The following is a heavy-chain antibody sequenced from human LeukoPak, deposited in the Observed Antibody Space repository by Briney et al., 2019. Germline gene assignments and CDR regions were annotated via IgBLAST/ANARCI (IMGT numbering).Heavy chain of an antibody. CDR2: IYYSGST. V-gene: IGHV4-59*01. CDR3: ARFSTNWPDAFDI. J-gene: IGHJ3*02. CDR1: GGSISSYY. Sequence: SETLSFTCTVSGGSISSYYWSWIRQPPGKGLEWIGYIYYSGSTNYNPSLKSRVTISVDTSKNQFSLKLSSVTAADAAVYYCARFSTNWPDAFDIWGQGTMVTVSS. D-gene: IGHD2-8*01.